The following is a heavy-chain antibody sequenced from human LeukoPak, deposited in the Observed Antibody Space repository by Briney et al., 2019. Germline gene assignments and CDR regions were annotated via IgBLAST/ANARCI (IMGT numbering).Heavy chain of an antibody. J-gene: IGHJ4*02. Sequence: GGSLRLSCAASGLTVSSNYMSWVRQAPGKGLEWVSLIYSSGSTYYADSVKGRFTISRDNSKNTLFLQMNSLTAEDTAMYYCTRTFLSGDGYKVGYFDYWGQGTLVTVSS. V-gene: IGHV3-53*01. CDR1: GLTVSSNY. D-gene: IGHD5-24*01. CDR3: TRTFLSGDGYKVGYFDY. CDR2: IYSSGST.